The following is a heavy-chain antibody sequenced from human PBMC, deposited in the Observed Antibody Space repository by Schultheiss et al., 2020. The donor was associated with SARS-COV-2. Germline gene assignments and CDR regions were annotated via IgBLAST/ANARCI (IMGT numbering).Heavy chain of an antibody. Sequence: GGSLRLSCAASGFTFSSYAMSWVRQAPGKGLEWVSAISGSGGSTYYADSVKGRFTISRDNSKNTLYLQMNSLRAEDTAVYYCASNFVTIFGVVKGFDYWGQGTLVTVSS. J-gene: IGHJ4*02. CDR2: ISGSGGST. CDR1: GFTFSSYA. D-gene: IGHD3-3*01. V-gene: IGHV3-23*01. CDR3: ASNFVTIFGVVKGFDY.